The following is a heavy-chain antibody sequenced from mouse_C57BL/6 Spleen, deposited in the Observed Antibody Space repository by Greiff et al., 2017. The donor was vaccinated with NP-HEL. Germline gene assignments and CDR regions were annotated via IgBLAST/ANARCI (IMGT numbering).Heavy chain of an antibody. V-gene: IGHV5-9-1*02. CDR1: GFTFSSYA. Sequence: EVKLVESGEGLVKPGGSLKLSCAASGFTFSSYAMSWVRQTPEKRLEWVAYISSGGDYIYYADTVKGRFTISRDNARNTLYLQMSSLKSEDTAMYYCTRDPSSGFGYYAMDYWGQGTSVTVSS. CDR2: ISSGGDYI. D-gene: IGHD3-2*02. J-gene: IGHJ4*01. CDR3: TRDPSSGFGYYAMDY.